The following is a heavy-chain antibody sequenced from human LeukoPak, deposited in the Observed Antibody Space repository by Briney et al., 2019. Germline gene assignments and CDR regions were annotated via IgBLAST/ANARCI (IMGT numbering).Heavy chain of an antibody. D-gene: IGHD5-24*01. CDR3: ARDRYGDGFAHFDY. CDR2: ISAYNGNT. V-gene: IGHV1-18*01. CDR1: GYTFTSYG. J-gene: IGHJ4*02. Sequence: EASVKVSCKASGYTFTSYGISWVRQAPGQGLEWMGWISAYNGNTNYAQKLQGRVTMTTDTSTSTAYMELRSLRSDDTAVYYCARDRYGDGFAHFDYWGQGALVTVSS.